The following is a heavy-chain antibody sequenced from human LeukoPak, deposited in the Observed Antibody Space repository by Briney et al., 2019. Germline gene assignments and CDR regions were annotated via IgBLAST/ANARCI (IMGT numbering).Heavy chain of an antibody. CDR2: IYYSGST. CDR1: GGSISSSSYY. V-gene: IGHV4-39*01. D-gene: IGHD2-15*01. J-gene: IGHJ5*02. Sequence: SETLSLTCTVSGGSISSSSYYWGWIRRPPGKGLEWIGSIYYSGSTYYNPSLKSRVTISVDTSKNQFSLKLSSVTAADTAVYYCARALPDIVVVVAATRNWFDPWGQGTLVTVSS. CDR3: ARALPDIVVVVAATRNWFDP.